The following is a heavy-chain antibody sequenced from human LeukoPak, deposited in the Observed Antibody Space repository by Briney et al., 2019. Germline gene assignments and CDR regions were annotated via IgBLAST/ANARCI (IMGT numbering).Heavy chain of an antibody. CDR3: ARDVIAALGGWFDP. D-gene: IGHD6-6*01. Sequence: GGSLRLSCAASGFTFSSYAMSWVRQAPGKGLEWVSAISGSGGFTYYADSVRGRFTISRDNSKNTLYLQMNSLRAEDTAVYYCARDVIAALGGWFDPWGQGTLVTVSS. CDR2: ISGSGGFT. CDR1: GFTFSSYA. V-gene: IGHV3-23*01. J-gene: IGHJ5*02.